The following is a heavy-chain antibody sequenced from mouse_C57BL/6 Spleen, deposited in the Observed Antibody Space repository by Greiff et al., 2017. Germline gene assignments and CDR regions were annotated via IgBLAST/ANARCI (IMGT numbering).Heavy chain of an antibody. Sequence: QVQLQQPGAELVKPGASVKLSCKASGYTFTSYWMQWVKQRPGQGLEWIGEIDPSDSYTNYNQTFKGKATLTVDTSSSTAYMQLSSLTSEDSAVYYCARRDWDRGFDYWGQGTTLTVSS. J-gene: IGHJ2*01. CDR3: ARRDWDRGFDY. CDR2: IDPSDSYT. D-gene: IGHD4-1*01. V-gene: IGHV1-50*01. CDR1: GYTFTSYW.